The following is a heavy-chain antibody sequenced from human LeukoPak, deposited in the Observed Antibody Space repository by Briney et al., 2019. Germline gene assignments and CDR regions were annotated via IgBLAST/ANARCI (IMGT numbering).Heavy chain of an antibody. Sequence: SETLSLTCTVSGGSISSGDYYWNWIRQPPGKGLEWIGYIYYSGSTYYNPSLKSRVTISVDTSKNQFSLKLSSVTAADTAVYYCARASWSGYHIDYWGQGTLVTVSS. D-gene: IGHD3-3*01. CDR2: IYYSGST. J-gene: IGHJ4*02. V-gene: IGHV4-30-4*08. CDR1: GGSISSGDYY. CDR3: ARASWSGYHIDY.